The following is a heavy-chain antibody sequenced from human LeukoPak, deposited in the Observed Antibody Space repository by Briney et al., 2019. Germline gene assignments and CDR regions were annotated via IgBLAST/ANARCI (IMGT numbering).Heavy chain of an antibody. CDR2: MNPNNGNT. CDR1: GYTFTSYD. J-gene: IGHJ6*02. D-gene: IGHD4-17*01. V-gene: IGHV1-8*01. CDR3: ARFVRRSDYGDYFDYYYGMDV. Sequence: ASVKVSCKASGYTFTSYDINWVRQATGQGLEWMGWMNPNNGNTGYAQKFQGRVTMTRNTSISTAYMELSSLRSDDTAVYYCARFVRRSDYGDYFDYYYGMDVWGQGTTVTVSS.